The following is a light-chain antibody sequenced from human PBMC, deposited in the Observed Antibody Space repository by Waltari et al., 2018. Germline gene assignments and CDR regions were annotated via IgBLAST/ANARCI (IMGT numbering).Light chain of an antibody. V-gene: IGLV3-21*03. J-gene: IGLJ2*01. CDR2: NDV. CDR1: NIGSKR. Sequence: SYGLTQPPSVSVAPGNTATSTCGGHNIGSKRVHWYQQRPGPAPVLVVYNDVDRPSGTPERVSGSTSGNTATLTISRVEGGDEAEYFCQVWDRHDGLVFGGGTKLTVL. CDR3: QVWDRHDGLV.